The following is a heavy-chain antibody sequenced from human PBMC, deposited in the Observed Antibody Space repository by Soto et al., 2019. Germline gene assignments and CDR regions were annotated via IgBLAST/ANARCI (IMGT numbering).Heavy chain of an antibody. CDR1: GYTFTGYY. D-gene: IGHD3-10*01. J-gene: IGHJ4*02. CDR2: INPNNGGT. V-gene: IGHV1-2*02. CDR3: VRERFGLFYFDY. Sequence: QVQLVQSGAEVKNPGASVKVSCKASGYTFTGYYIHWVRQAPGQGLEWVGWINPNNGGTSYAQKFQGGVTMTRDTSISTAYMELSRLRSDDTAVYYCVRERFGLFYFDYWGQGTLVTVSS.